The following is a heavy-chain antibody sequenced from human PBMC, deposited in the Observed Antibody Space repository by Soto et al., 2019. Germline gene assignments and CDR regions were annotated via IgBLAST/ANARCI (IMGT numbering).Heavy chain of an antibody. CDR2: MYESGTT. CDR1: GDSMRRSPYY. CDR3: ARPVTLYRLPYAFDI. J-gene: IGHJ3*02. D-gene: IGHD3-16*02. Sequence: SETLSLTCTVSGDSMRRSPYYWAWIRQPPGKGLEWIASMYESGTTYYNPSLESRVTMSVDTSKNQFSLNLTSVTAADSALYFCARPVTLYRLPYAFDIWGEVTLVT. V-gene: IGHV4-39*01.